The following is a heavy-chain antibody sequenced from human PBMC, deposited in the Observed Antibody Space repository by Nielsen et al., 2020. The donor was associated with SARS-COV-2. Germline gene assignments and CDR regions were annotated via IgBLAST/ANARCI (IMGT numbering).Heavy chain of an antibody. CDR1: GFTFDDYG. CDR2: INWNGGST. V-gene: IGHV3-20*04. D-gene: IGHD4-23*01. Sequence: GESLKISCAASGFTFDDYGMSWVRQAPGKGLEWVSGINWNGGSTGYADSVKGRFTISRDNAKNSLYLQMNSLRAEDTAVYYCARNHGGNSYDYWGQGTLVTVSS. J-gene: IGHJ4*02. CDR3: ARNHGGNSYDY.